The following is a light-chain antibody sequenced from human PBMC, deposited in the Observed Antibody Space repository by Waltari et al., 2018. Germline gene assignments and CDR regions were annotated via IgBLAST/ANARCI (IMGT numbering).Light chain of an antibody. CDR2: QVS. CDR3: MQGADWPYT. V-gene: IGKV2-30*02. CDR1: QSLVHRDGNTY. J-gene: IGKJ2*01. Sequence: DVVMTQSPLSLPVTLGQAASLSCRSSQSLVHRDGNTYLSWFQQRPGQSPRRLIYQVSNRDSGVPDRFSGSGSGTDFTLRISRVEAEDVGVYYCMQGADWPYTFGQGTKLEIK.